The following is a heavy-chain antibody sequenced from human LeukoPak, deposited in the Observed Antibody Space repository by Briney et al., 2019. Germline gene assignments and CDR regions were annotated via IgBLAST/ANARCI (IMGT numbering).Heavy chain of an antibody. CDR3: ARSQSGVFDV. Sequence: GGSLRLSCVVSGFTFTNYWMQWFRKVQGKGLVWVARMNSDGTSIIHADSVKGRFTISRDNAENTLYLQMNSLRPEDTALYYCARSQSGVFDVWGQGTMVIVSS. CDR2: MNSDGTSI. CDR1: GFTFTNYW. V-gene: IGHV3-74*01. D-gene: IGHD2-15*01. J-gene: IGHJ3*01.